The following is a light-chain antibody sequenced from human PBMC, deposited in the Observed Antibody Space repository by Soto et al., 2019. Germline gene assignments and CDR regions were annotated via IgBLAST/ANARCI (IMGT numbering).Light chain of an antibody. CDR3: SSYTSSSTLVV. V-gene: IGLV2-14*01. CDR2: EVS. J-gene: IGLJ2*01. Sequence: QSALTQPASVSGSPGQSITISCTGTSSDVGGYNYVSWYQQHPGKAPKLMISEVSNRPSGVSNRFSGSKSGNTASLTISGLQAEDEADSYCSSYTSSSTLVVFGGGTKVTVL. CDR1: SSDVGGYNY.